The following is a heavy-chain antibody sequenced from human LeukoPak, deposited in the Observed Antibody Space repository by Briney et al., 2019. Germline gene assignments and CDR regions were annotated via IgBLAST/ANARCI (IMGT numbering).Heavy chain of an antibody. CDR3: ARDRAGSRSSGFEY. Sequence: GGSLRLSCAASGFTISSYGMHWVRQAPGKGLEWVAIIWYDENSKYYGDSVKGRFTISRDNFKNTLYLQMNSLRAEDTAVYYCARDRAGSRSSGFEYWGQGTRVTVSS. V-gene: IGHV3-33*01. CDR2: IWYDENSK. D-gene: IGHD6-6*01. J-gene: IGHJ4*02. CDR1: GFTISSYG.